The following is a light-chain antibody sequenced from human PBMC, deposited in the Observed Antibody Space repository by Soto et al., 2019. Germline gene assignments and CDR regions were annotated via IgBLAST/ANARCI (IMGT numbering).Light chain of an antibody. CDR2: GAS. CDR1: QTVSSTS. Sequence: EFVLTQSPGTLSLSPGERATLSCRASQTVSSTSLAWYQQKPGLAPRLLIYGASSRATGIPDRFSGSGSGTDFTLTISRLEPEDFAVYYCHQYGVSLLTFGGGTKVDIK. J-gene: IGKJ4*01. V-gene: IGKV3-20*01. CDR3: HQYGVSLLT.